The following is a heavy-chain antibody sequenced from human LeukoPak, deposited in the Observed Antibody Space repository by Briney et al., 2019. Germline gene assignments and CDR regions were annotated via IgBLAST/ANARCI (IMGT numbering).Heavy chain of an antibody. D-gene: IGHD3-22*01. CDR1: GFSISTSSYY. CDR3: ATSYYYDYRQIDY. CDR2: IYYSGST. Sequence: SETLSLTCTVSGFSISTSSYYWGCIRQPPGKVLEWLGSIYYSGSTFYNPALNSRVTISVDTSKKQFSLHLYSVTAADTAVCDCATSYYYDYRQIDYWGQGTLVTVSS. J-gene: IGHJ4*02. V-gene: IGHV4-39*01.